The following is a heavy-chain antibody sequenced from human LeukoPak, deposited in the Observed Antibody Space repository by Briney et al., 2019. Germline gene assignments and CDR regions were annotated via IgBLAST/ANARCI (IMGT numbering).Heavy chain of an antibody. CDR1: GFTFSSYW. CDR3: ARVLHYYYYMDV. V-gene: IGHV3-21*01. CDR2: ISSSSSYI. Sequence: GGSLRLSCAASGFTFSSYWMSWVRQAPGKGLEWVSSISSSSSYIYYADSVKGRFTISRDNAKNSLYLQMNSLRAEDTAVYYCARVLHYYYYMDVWGKGTTVTISS. J-gene: IGHJ6*03.